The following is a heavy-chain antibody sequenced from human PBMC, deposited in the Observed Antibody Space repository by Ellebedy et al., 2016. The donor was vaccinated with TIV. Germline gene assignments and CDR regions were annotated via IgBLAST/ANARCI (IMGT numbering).Heavy chain of an antibody. CDR3: ARAPPIFYGDYRSSYFDY. D-gene: IGHD4-17*01. J-gene: IGHJ4*02. CDR1: GYTFTSYA. V-gene: IGHV1-3*01. Sequence: ASVKVSCXASGYTFTSYAMHWVRQAPGQRLEWMGWINAGNGNTKYSQKFQGRVTITRDTSASTAYMELSSLRSEDTAVYYCARAPPIFYGDYRSSYFDYWGQGTLVTVSS. CDR2: INAGNGNT.